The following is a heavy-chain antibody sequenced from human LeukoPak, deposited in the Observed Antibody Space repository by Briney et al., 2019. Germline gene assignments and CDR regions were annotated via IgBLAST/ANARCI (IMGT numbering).Heavy chain of an antibody. CDR3: AREFEATGFWALDY. CDR2: MNNDGRVI. Sequence: GGSLRLSCAASGFTFSSYWMHWVRQAPGKGLVWVSRMNNDGRVISYADSVNGRFTISRDNAKNTLYLQMNSLRAEDTAVYYCAREFEATGFWALDYWGQGTLVTASS. V-gene: IGHV3-74*01. J-gene: IGHJ4*02. CDR1: GFTFSSYW. D-gene: IGHD3-16*01.